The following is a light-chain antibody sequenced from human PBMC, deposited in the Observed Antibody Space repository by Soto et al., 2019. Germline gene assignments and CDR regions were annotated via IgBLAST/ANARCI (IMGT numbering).Light chain of an antibody. CDR1: QSILSSSNNKNY. CDR3: HQYSSNPPS. J-gene: IGKJ1*01. CDR2: WAP. V-gene: IGKV4-1*01. Sequence: DIVMTQSPHSLAVSLGERATINCKSSQSILSSSNNKNYLAWYQQKPGQPPKLLICWAPSRESGVPDRFSGSGSGTDFTLTINNLQAEDVAVYYCHQYSSNPPSFGQGTKVEIK.